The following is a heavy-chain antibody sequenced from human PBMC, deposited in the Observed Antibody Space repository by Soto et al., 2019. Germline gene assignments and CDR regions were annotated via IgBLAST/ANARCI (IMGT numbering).Heavy chain of an antibody. V-gene: IGHV1-69*13. CDR3: GRGANSHGNNDYACDI. D-gene: IGHD1-1*01. J-gene: IGHJ3*02. CDR1: GGTFSSYA. CDR2: IIPIFGTA. Sequence: SVKVSCKASGGTFSSYAISWVRPAPGQGLEWMGGIIPIFGTANYAQKFQGRVPITADVSTSTAYMELGSLRSEDTAVYYWGRGANSHGNNDYACDIWGQETMVTVSS.